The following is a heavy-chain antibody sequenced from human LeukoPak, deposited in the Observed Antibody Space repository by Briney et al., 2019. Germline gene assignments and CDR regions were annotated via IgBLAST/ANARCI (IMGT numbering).Heavy chain of an antibody. CDR1: GGSISSSSYY. CDR3: ARDSTYDYDRSTYYYVHWFDP. CDR2: MYYSGST. J-gene: IGHJ5*02. D-gene: IGHD3-22*01. Sequence: KPSETLSLTCTVSGGSISSSSYYWGWIHQPPGKGLEWIGSMYYSGSTHYNPSLKSRVTISVDTSKNQFSLKLSSVTAADTAVYYCARDSTYDYDRSTYYYVHWFDPWGQGTLVTVSS. V-gene: IGHV4-39*07.